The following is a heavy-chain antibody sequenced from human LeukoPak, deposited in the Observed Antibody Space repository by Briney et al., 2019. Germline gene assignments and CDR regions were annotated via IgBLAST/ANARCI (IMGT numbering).Heavy chain of an antibody. CDR1: GYSVMELS. D-gene: IGHD3/OR15-3a*01. V-gene: IGHV1-24*01. J-gene: IGHJ3*02. CDR3: ATPGPDWGDAFDI. CDR2: FDPEDGET. Sequence: ASVKVSCKVSGYSVMELSMHWVPQAPGNGLEWMGGFDPEDGETIYAQKFQGRVTMTEETSTDTAYMELSSLRSEDTAVYYCATPGPDWGDAFDIWGQGTMVTVSS.